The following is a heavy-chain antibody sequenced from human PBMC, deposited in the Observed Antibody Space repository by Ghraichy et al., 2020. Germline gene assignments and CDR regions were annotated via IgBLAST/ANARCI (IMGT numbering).Heavy chain of an antibody. CDR3: AKEGGRLGEGAFDV. Sequence: LTCAVSEFTFDGYPMTWVRQAPGKGLEWVSTLGADGRSTFYADSVKGRFTISREKSKRTMYLQMNSLRADDTAVYYCAKEGGRLGEGAFDVWGQGTKVTVSS. J-gene: IGHJ3*01. V-gene: IGHV3-23*01. CDR2: LGADGRST. CDR1: EFTFDGYP. D-gene: IGHD3-10*01.